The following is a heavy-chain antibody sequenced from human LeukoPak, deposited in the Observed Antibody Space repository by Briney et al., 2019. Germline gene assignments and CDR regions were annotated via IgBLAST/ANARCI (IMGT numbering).Heavy chain of an antibody. J-gene: IGHJ4*02. V-gene: IGHV3-23*01. D-gene: IGHD6-19*01. CDR3: ARAGELRIAVAPIDC. CDR1: GFSFGSYA. CDR2: ISGSGMLT. Sequence: GGSLRLSCATSGFSFGSYAMSWVRQAPGKGLEWVSSISGSGMLTYYADSVKGRFTISRDNSKNTLYLQMNSLRAEDTAVYYCARAGELRIAVAPIDCWGQGALVTVSS.